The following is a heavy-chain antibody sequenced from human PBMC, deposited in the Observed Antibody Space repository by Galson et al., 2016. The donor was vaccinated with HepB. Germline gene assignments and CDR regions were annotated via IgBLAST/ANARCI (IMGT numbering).Heavy chain of an antibody. CDR1: TVNFIRYW. CDR2: IDPSDSYT. Sequence: QSGAEVKKPGESLRISCQGSTVNFIRYWISWVRQMPGKGLEWMGRIDPSDSYTKYSPSFQGHVTISLDKSISTAYLQWGSLKASATAMYYCAMFYFDSGSYSNPDYWSQGTLVTVSS. J-gene: IGHJ4*02. D-gene: IGHD3-10*01. CDR3: AMFYFDSGSYSNPDY. V-gene: IGHV5-10-1*01.